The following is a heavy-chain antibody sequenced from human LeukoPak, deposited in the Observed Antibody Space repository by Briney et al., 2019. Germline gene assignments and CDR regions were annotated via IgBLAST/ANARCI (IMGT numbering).Heavy chain of an antibody. V-gene: IGHV3-74*01. J-gene: IGHJ4*02. Sequence: GGSVRLSCAASGFSFSSHWMHWVRQAPGKGLVWVSRITTEGSATAYAGSVQGRFSISRDNAKSTLYLQMNSLRAEDTAVYYCVREVNVDGRFDYWGQGTLVTVSS. D-gene: IGHD5-12*01. CDR2: ITTEGSAT. CDR3: VREVNVDGRFDY. CDR1: GFSFSSHW.